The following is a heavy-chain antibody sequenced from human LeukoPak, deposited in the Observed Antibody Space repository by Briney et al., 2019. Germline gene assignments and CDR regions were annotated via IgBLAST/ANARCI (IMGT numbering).Heavy chain of an antibody. J-gene: IGHJ4*02. CDR2: IYHSGST. V-gene: IGHV4-38-2*02. CDR1: GYSISSGYY. CDR3: ARDLYSYGSQVFDY. D-gene: IGHD5-18*01. Sequence: PSETLSLTYTVSGYSISSGYYWGWIRQPPGKGLEWIGSIYHSGSTYYNPSLKSRVTISVDTSKNQFSLKLSSVTAADTAVYYCARDLYSYGSQVFDYWGQGTLVTVSS.